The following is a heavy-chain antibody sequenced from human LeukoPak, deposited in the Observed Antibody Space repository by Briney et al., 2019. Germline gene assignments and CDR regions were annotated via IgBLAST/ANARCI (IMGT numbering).Heavy chain of an antibody. V-gene: IGHV3-7*05. J-gene: IGHJ4*02. CDR2: IKQDGSEK. CDR1: GVSFSNYR. D-gene: IGHD1-26*01. Sequence: REAPRLSCAESGVSFSNYRTRCGRHTLREGRERGAQIKQDGSEKYYVDSVKGRFTITRDNAKNSLYLQMNSLRAEDTAIYYCARDGGRYSGWGSWGQGTLVSVSS. CDR3: ARDGGRYSGWGS.